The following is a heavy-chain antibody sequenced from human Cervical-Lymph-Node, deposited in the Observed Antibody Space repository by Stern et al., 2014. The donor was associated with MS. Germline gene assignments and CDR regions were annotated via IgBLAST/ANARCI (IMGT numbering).Heavy chain of an antibody. CDR1: GFTFSAYA. CDR3: AKDRSCSTTSCSFDY. CDR2: ISGGGKRA. V-gene: IGHV3-23*04. J-gene: IGHJ4*02. Sequence: EMQLVESGGDLVQPGGSLRLSCEVSGFTFSAYAMSWVRPAPGKELEWVSVISGGGKRARDADSVKGRFIISRDNSKNTVYLQMNSLRAEDTAVYYCAKDRSCSTTSCSFDYWGQGTLVTVSS. D-gene: IGHD2-2*01.